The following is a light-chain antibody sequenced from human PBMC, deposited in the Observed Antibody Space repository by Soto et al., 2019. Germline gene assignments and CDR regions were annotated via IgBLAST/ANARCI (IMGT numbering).Light chain of an antibody. V-gene: IGLV1-40*01. CDR2: GNS. CDR1: SYNIGAGYD. CDR3: QSYDSGLSGPGV. Sequence: QSVLTQPPSVSGAPGQRVTISCTGSSYNIGAGYDVHWYQQLPGTAPKLLIYGNSNRPSGVPDRFSGSKSHSSASLALTGLEAEDEADYYCQSYDSGLSGPGVFGGGTKLTVL. J-gene: IGLJ3*02.